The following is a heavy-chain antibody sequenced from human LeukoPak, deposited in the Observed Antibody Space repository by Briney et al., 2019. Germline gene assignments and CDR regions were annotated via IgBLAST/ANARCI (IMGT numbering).Heavy chain of an antibody. D-gene: IGHD2-2*01. CDR1: GGSISSYY. CDR2: IYYSGST. Sequence: SETLSLTCSVSGGSISSYYWSWIRQPPGKGLEWIGYIYYSGSTNYNPSLKSRVTISVDTSENRFSLKLSSVTAADTAVYYCARRRGTCSSASCYGFDPWGQGTLVTVSS. V-gene: IGHV4-59*08. CDR3: ARRRGTCSSASCYGFDP. J-gene: IGHJ5*02.